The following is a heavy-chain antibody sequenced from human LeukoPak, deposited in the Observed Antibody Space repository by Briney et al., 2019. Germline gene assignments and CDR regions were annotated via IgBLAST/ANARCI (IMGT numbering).Heavy chain of an antibody. CDR2: ISVCNGNT. D-gene: IGHD3-22*01. V-gene: IGHV1-18*01. J-gene: IGHJ5*02. Sequence: ASVKVSCKASGYIFTSYGISWVRQAPGQGLEWMGWISVCNGNTNYPQRLQCRVTMTTDTSTTTAYMELRSLRSDDTAVYYCARDINGYYYDSHGYYPTDLWGQGTLVTVSS. CDR1: GYIFTSYG. CDR3: ARDINGYYYDSHGYYPTDL.